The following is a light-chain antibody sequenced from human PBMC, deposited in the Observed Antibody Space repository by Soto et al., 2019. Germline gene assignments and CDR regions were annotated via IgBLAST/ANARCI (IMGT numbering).Light chain of an antibody. CDR1: QSVSSSY. Sequence: EIVLTQSPGTLSLSPGESATLSCRASQSVSSSYLAWYQQKPGQAPRLLIYGASSRATGIPDRFSGSGSGTDFTLTISRLEPEEFAVYYCQQYGTSPELTFGGGTKVEIE. V-gene: IGKV3-20*01. CDR3: QQYGTSPELT. J-gene: IGKJ4*01. CDR2: GAS.